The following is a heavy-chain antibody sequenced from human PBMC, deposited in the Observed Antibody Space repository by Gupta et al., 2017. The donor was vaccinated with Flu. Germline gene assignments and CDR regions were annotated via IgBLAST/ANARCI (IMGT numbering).Heavy chain of an antibody. CDR1: GLTFSDYA. J-gene: IGHJ4*02. Sequence: EVQLVESGGGLVQPGESLRLSCSAYGLTFSDYALHWVRQAPGKGLEYVSAISSNGGKTYYADSAKGRFTISRDNSKNTLYLQMSSLRDEDTAVYYCVKVASSGIQVWLQFDNWGQGTLVTVSS. CDR2: ISSNGGKT. D-gene: IGHD5-18*01. V-gene: IGHV3-64D*06. CDR3: VKVASSGIQVWLQFDN.